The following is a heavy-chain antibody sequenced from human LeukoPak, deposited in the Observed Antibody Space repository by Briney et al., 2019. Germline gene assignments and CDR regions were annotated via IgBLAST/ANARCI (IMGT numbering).Heavy chain of an antibody. Sequence: SETLSLTCSVSGGSISNYYWSWIRQPAGKGLEWIGRIYTSGSTTYSPSLKSRITMSPDTSKNQFSLKLTSVTAADTAVYYCARETYDILTGPDSLYGMDVWGQGTTVTVSS. CDR3: ARETYDILTGPDSLYGMDV. CDR2: IYTSGST. D-gene: IGHD3-9*01. CDR1: GGSISNYY. V-gene: IGHV4-4*07. J-gene: IGHJ6*02.